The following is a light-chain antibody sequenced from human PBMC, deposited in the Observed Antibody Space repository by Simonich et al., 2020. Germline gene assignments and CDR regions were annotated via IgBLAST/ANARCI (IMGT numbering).Light chain of an antibody. Sequence: EIVMTQSPATLSVSPGERATLSCRASQSVSSNLAWYQQKPGQAPRLLITGASTRAPGIPARFSGSGSGTEFTLTISSMQSEDFAVYYCQQYNNWSWTFGQGTKVEIK. V-gene: IGKV3-15*01. CDR3: QQYNNWSWT. CDR1: QSVSSN. CDR2: GAS. J-gene: IGKJ1*01.